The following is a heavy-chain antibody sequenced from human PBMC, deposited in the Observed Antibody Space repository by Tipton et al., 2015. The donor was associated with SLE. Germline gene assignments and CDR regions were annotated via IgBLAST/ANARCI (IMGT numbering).Heavy chain of an antibody. D-gene: IGHD3-10*01. J-gene: IGHJ1*01. V-gene: IGHV3-30-3*01. CDR2: ISYDGSNK. Sequence: SLRLSCAASGFTFSSYAMHWVRQAPGKGLEWVAVISYDGSNKYYADSVKGRFTISRDNSKNTLYLQMNSLRAEDTAVYYCAREGYYYGSGSYSCPKHWGQGTLVTFSS. CDR1: GFTFSSYA. CDR3: AREGYYYGSGSYSCPKH.